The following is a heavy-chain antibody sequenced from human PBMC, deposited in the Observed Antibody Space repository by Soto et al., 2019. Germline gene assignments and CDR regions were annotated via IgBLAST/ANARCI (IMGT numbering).Heavy chain of an antibody. D-gene: IGHD6-25*01. CDR2: IIPIYGNA. Sequence: SVKVSCKASGYTFSSYAISWVRQAPGQGLEWMGGIIPIYGNANYAQKLQGRVTITADKSTSTAYMELSSRRSDDTAVYYYATVNRRQHVAAMSQKECYCGMDVWGHGTLVTVS. CDR3: ATVNRRQHVAAMSQKECYCGMDV. CDR1: GYTFSSYA. J-gene: IGHJ6*02. V-gene: IGHV1-69*06.